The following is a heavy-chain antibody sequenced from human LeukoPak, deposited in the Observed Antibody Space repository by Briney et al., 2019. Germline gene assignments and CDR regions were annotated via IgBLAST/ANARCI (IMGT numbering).Heavy chain of an antibody. CDR3: ARVPYNSGWFTGWFDP. CDR1: VDSISIYY. D-gene: IGHD6-19*01. V-gene: IGHV4-59*13. Sequence: SETLSLTCTLSVDSISIYYWSWMRDPPGEGVEWIGYSYYSGSNNYNPSLKSRVTISVDTSKNQFFLRLSSVTAADTDLYYCARVPYNSGWFTGWFDPWGQGTLVTVSS. CDR2: SYYSGSN. J-gene: IGHJ5*02.